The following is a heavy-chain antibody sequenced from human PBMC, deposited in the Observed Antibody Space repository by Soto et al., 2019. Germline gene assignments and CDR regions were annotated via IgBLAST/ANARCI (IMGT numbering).Heavy chain of an antibody. D-gene: IGHD3-10*01. J-gene: IGHJ4*02. CDR1: GFRIGDYA. V-gene: IGHV3-49*03. Sequence: PGGSLRLSCTASGFRIGDYAMSWFRQAPGKGLEWVGFIRSKGYGGTTEYAASVKGRFTISRDDSKAIAYLQMNSLQIEDTAVYYCARCFVVRGVIAPSPYWGQGTLVTVSS. CDR3: ARCFVVRGVIAPSPY. CDR2: IRSKGYGGTT.